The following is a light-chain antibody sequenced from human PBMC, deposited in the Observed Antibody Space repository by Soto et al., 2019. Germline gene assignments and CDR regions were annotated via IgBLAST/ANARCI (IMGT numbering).Light chain of an antibody. Sequence: QSVLTQPPSVSGTPGQRVTISCSGGISNIGTNYVHWFQQLPGTAPKVLSNRDNQRPSGVPDRFSGSKSGTSAFLAISGLQSEDEAEYYCAAWDDTVRSYVFGTGTKVTVL. CDR2: RDN. CDR3: AAWDDTVRSYV. J-gene: IGLJ1*01. V-gene: IGLV1-47*01. CDR1: ISNIGTNY.